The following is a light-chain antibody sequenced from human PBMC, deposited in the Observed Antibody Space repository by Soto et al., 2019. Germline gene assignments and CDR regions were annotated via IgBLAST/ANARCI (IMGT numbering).Light chain of an antibody. V-gene: IGKV1-33*01. CDR2: DAS. J-gene: IGKJ5*01. CDR1: QDISKN. CDR3: QQYDNLLPIT. Sequence: IQMTQSPSSLSASVGDRVTITCQASQDISKNLNWYQQKLGKAPKLLIYDASSLQTGVTSRFSGSGSATHFTFTISSLQPEDSAKYYCQQYDNLLPITFGQGTRLEIK.